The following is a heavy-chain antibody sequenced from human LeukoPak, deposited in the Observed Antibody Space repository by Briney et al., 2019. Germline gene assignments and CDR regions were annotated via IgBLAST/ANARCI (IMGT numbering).Heavy chain of an antibody. J-gene: IGHJ4*02. CDR2: ISSSSYI. CDR3: ARLGYGSGSYRITRYFDY. D-gene: IGHD3-10*01. CDR1: GFSFSTYT. Sequence: GGSLRLSCAASGFSFSTYTMNWVRRAPGKGLEWVSSISSSSYIYYADSVKGRFTISRDNAKNSLYLQMNSLRAEDTAVYYCARLGYGSGSYRITRYFDYWGQGTLVTVSS. V-gene: IGHV3-21*04.